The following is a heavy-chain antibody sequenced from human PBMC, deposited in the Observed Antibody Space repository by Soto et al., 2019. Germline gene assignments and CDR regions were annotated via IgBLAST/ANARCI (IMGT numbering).Heavy chain of an antibody. J-gene: IGHJ6*02. Sequence: PGGSLRLSCAASGFSVSSNYMSWVRQAPGKGLEWISIIYSAGNTYYADSVKGRFTISRDNSKNTLYLQMNSLGAEDTAVYYCAKDNGDYGDYYGMNVWGQGTTVTVSS. V-gene: IGHV3-66*01. D-gene: IGHD4-17*01. CDR1: GFSVSSNY. CDR3: AKDNGDYGDYYGMNV. CDR2: IYSAGNT.